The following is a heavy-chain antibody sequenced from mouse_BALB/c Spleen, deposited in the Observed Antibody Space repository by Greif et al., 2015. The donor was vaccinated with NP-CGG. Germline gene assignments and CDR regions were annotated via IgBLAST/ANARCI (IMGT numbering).Heavy chain of an antibody. V-gene: IGHV2-2*02. Sequence: QVHVKQSGPGLVQPSQSLSITCTVSGFSLTSYGVHWVRQSPGKGLEWLGVIWSGGSTDYNAAFISRLSISKDNSKSXVFFKMNSLQANDTAIYYCARHYRYDDWFAYWGQGTLVTVSA. CDR3: ARHYRYDDWFAY. J-gene: IGHJ3*01. CDR2: IWSGGST. CDR1: GFSLTSYG. D-gene: IGHD2-14*01.